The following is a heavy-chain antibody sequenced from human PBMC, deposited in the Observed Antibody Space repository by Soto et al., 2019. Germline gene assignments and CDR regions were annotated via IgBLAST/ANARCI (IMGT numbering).Heavy chain of an antibody. CDR1: GFTFTNYA. D-gene: IGHD2-2*01. CDR3: VRARSSKEYFQH. Sequence: QVQLVESGGGVVQPGRSLRLSCAASGFTFTNYAMHWVRQAPGKGLEWVAVISYDGSNKYYADSVKGRFTISRDNSKNTLHLQMSSLTTDDTAVYFCVRARSSKEYFQHWGQGTLVTVSS. V-gene: IGHV3-30-3*01. CDR2: ISYDGSNK. J-gene: IGHJ1*01.